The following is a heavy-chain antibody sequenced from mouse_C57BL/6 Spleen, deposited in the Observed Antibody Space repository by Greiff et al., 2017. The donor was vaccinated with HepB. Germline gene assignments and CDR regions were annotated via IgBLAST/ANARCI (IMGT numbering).Heavy chain of an antibody. D-gene: IGHD1-1*01. CDR2: IDPSDSET. J-gene: IGHJ4*01. CDR3: ARRATVDYYAMDY. Sequence: QVQLQQPGAELVRPGSSVKLSCKASGYTFTSYWMHWVKQRPIQGLEWIGNIDPSDSETHYNQKFKDKATLTVEKSSSTAYMQLSRRTSEESAVYYCARRATVDYYAMDYWGQGTSVTVSS. CDR1: GYTFTSYW. V-gene: IGHV1-52*01.